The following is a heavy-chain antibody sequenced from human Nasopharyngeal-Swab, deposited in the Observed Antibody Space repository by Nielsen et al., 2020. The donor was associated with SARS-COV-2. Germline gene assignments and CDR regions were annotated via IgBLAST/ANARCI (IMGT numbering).Heavy chain of an antibody. D-gene: IGHD3-22*01. Sequence: ASVKVSCKASGYTFSSYGISWVRQAPGKGLEWMGWISGYNGNTNYAQKIQGRVTMTTDKSTSTAYMEVRSLRTDDTAVYYCASEGFRYDSSGYYHYYYYGMDVWGQGTTVTVSS. CDR2: ISGYNGNT. V-gene: IGHV1-18*01. J-gene: IGHJ6*02. CDR1: GYTFSSYG. CDR3: ASEGFRYDSSGYYHYYYYGMDV.